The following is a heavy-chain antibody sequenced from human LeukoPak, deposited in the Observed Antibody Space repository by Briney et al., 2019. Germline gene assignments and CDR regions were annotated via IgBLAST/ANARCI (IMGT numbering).Heavy chain of an antibody. D-gene: IGHD1-26*01. Sequence: GGSLRLSCAASGFTFSSYAMSWVRQAPGKGLEWVSAITGSGGSTYYADSAKGRFTVSRDNSKNTLYLQINSLRAEDTAVYYCAKTTHFSVSYLDCWGQGTLVTVSS. V-gene: IGHV3-23*01. CDR2: ITGSGGST. CDR3: AKTTHFSVSYLDC. J-gene: IGHJ4*02. CDR1: GFTFSSYA.